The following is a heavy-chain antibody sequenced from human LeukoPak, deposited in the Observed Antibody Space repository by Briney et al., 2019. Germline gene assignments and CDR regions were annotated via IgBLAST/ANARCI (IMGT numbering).Heavy chain of an antibody. V-gene: IGHV4-4*07. Sequence: NPSETLSLTCTVSGGSTSGYYWSWFRQPAGKGLEWIGRIYTPGSTSYNPSLKSRVTMSVDTSKNQFSLKLSSVTAADTAVYYCASFPPPYSGSCYFAFDIWGQGTMVTVSS. J-gene: IGHJ3*02. CDR2: IYTPGST. CDR1: GGSTSGYY. CDR3: ASFPPPYSGSCYFAFDI. D-gene: IGHD1-26*01.